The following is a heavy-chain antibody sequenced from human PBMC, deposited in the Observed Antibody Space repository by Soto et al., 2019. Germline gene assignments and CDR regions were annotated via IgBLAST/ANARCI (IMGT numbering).Heavy chain of an antibody. J-gene: IGHJ4*02. V-gene: IGHV4-59*01. CDR3: ARDPGIAARPGYNYLDY. D-gene: IGHD6-6*01. CDR1: GGSISSYY. Sequence: SETLSLTCTVSGGSISSYYWSWIRQPPGKGLEWIGYIYYSGSTNYNPSLKSRVTISVDTSKNQFSLKLSSVTAADTAVYYCARDPGIAARPGYNYLDYWGQGTLVTVSS. CDR2: IYYSGST.